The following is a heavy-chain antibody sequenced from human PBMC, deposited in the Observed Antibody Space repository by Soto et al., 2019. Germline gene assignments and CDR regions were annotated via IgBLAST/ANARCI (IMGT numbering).Heavy chain of an antibody. D-gene: IGHD5-12*01. CDR2: IWYDGSNK. J-gene: IGHJ5*02. CDR3: ARAAEGGYDPIDNWFDP. V-gene: IGHV3-33*01. CDR1: GFTFSSYG. Sequence: PGGSLRLSCAASGFTFSSYGMHWVRQAPGKGLEWVAVIWYDGSNKYYADSVKGRFTISRDNSKNTLYLQMNSLRAEDTAVYYCARAAEGGYDPIDNWFDPWGQGTLVTVSS.